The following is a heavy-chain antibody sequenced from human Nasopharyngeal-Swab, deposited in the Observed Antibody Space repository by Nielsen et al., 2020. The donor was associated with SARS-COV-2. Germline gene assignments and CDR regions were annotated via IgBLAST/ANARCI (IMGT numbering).Heavy chain of an antibody. Sequence: SGPTLVKSTQTLTLTCTFSGFSLSTSGVAVGWIRQPPGKALEWLALIYWDDSKRHSPSLKSRLTITKDTSKNQVVLTMTNVDPVDTATYYCIYRPLDVWGQGTTVTVSS. CDR2: IYWDDSK. J-gene: IGHJ6*02. CDR3: IYRPLDV. V-gene: IGHV2-5*02. CDR1: GFSLSTSGVA.